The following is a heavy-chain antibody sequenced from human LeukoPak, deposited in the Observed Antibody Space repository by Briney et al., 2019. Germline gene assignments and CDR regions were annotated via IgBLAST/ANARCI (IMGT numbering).Heavy chain of an antibody. J-gene: IGHJ5*02. V-gene: IGHV1-2*02. CDR1: GYTFTGYY. CDR2: IHPNSGGT. D-gene: IGHD3-22*01. CDR3: ARGYYYDSSGYPRFDP. Sequence: ASVTVSCMASGYTFTGYYMHGVRQAPGQGLEGMGWIHPNSGGTNYAQKFQGRVTMTRDTSISTAYMELSRLRSDDTGVYYCARGYYYDSSGYPRFDPWGQGTLVTVCS.